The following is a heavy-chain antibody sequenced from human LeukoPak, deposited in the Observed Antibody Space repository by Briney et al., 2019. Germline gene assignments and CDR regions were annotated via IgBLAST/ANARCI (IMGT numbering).Heavy chain of an antibody. V-gene: IGHV3-30*03. CDR1: GFTFSSYG. D-gene: IGHD7-27*01. Sequence: GGSLRLSCAASGFTFSSYGMHWVRQAPGKGLEWVAVISYDGSNKYYADSVKGRFTISRDNSKNTLYLQMNSLRSDDTAVYYCARGNWDPYAFVWGQGTMVTVSS. CDR3: ARGNWDPYAFV. CDR2: ISYDGSNK. J-gene: IGHJ3*01.